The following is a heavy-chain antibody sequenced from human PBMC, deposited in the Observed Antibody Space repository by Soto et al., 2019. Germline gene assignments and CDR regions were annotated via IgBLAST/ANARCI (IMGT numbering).Heavy chain of an antibody. D-gene: IGHD2-15*01. CDR2: IIPIFRAP. CDR3: ASWLREPDSGNCYERIDV. V-gene: IGHV1-69*12. J-gene: IGHJ6*01. Sequence: QVQLVQSGAEVKKPGSSVKVSCKASGGAFSDYAFSWVRQAPGQGLEWLGGIIPIFRAPGYAQKSQGSVTIPADQFRRTAYMEMNSLRSEDTGVYDCASWLREPDSGNCYERIDVWGQGTTVTVSA. CDR1: GGAFSDYA.